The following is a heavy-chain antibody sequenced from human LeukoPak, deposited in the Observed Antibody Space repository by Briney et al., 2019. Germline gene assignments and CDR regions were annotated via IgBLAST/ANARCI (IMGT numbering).Heavy chain of an antibody. D-gene: IGHD2-15*01. Sequence: SETLSLTCAVYGGSLSGYYWSWIRQPPGKGLEWIGEINHSGSTNYNPSLKSRVTISVDTSKNQFSLKLSSVTAADTAVYYCARGPRLPYYYGMDVWGQGTTVTVSS. CDR1: GGSLSGYY. CDR2: INHSGST. J-gene: IGHJ6*02. V-gene: IGHV4-34*01. CDR3: ARGPRLPYYYGMDV.